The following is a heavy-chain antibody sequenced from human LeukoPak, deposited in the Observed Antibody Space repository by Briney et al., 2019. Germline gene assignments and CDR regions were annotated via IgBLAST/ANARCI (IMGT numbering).Heavy chain of an antibody. CDR3: SKGDYGDYRFDP. V-gene: IGHV4-59*01. D-gene: IGHD4-17*01. CDR2: IYYSGST. Sequence: LSETLSLTCTVSGGSISSYYWSWIRQPPGKGLEWIGYIYYSGSTNYNPSLKSRVTISVDTSKNQFSLKLSSVTAADTAVYYCSKGDYGDYRFDPWGQGTLVTVSS. J-gene: IGHJ5*02. CDR1: GGSISSYY.